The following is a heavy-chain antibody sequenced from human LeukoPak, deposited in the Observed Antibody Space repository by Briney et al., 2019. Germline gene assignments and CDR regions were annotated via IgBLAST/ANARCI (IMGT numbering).Heavy chain of an antibody. CDR1: GGSIRSSYYY. CDR2: IYDSGST. CDR3: ARDLRDRTPGQYCSGGSCYSGGYYYYYYGMDV. J-gene: IGHJ6*02. Sequence: SETLSLTCTVSGGSIRSSYYYWGWIRQPPGKGLEWIGSIYDSGSTYYNPSLKSRVTISVDTSKNQFSLKLNSVTAADTAVYYCARDLRDRTPGQYCSGGSCYSGGYYYYYYGMDVWGQGTTVTVSS. D-gene: IGHD2-15*01. V-gene: IGHV4-39*02.